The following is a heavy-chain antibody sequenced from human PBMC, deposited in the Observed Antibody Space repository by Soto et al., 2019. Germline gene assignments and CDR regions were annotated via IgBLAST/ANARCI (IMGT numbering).Heavy chain of an antibody. V-gene: IGHV3-43*01. J-gene: IGHJ4*02. CDR2: ISWDGGST. Sequence: EVQLGESGGVVVQPGGSLRLSCAASGFTFDDYTMHWVRQAPGKGLAWVSLISWDGGSTYYADSVKGRFTISIDNSKDSLYLQMNSLRTEDTALYYRAEGIFDDSSGYYLDYWGQGTLVTVS. CDR3: AEGIFDDSSGYYLDY. D-gene: IGHD3-22*01. CDR1: GFTFDDYT.